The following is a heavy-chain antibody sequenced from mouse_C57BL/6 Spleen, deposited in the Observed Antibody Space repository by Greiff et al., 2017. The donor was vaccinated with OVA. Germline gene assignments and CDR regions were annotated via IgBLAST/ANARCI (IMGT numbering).Heavy chain of an antibody. CDR1: GFSLTSYG. V-gene: IGHV2-6*01. CDR3: ARRMVTTPWYFDV. CDR2: IWGVGST. Sequence: QVQLKESGPGLVAPSQSLSITCTVSGFSLTSYGVDWVRQSPGKGLEWLGVIWGVGSTNYNSALKSRLSISKDNSKSQVFLKMNSLQTDDTAMYYCARRMVTTPWYFDVWGTGTTVTVSS. D-gene: IGHD2-2*01. J-gene: IGHJ1*03.